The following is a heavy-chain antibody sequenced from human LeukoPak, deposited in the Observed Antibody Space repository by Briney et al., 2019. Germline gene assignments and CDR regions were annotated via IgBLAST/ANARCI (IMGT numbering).Heavy chain of an antibody. V-gene: IGHV4-34*01. CDR1: GGSFSGYY. CDR2: INHSGST. J-gene: IGHJ4*02. D-gene: IGHD6-13*01. CDR3: ATSSWFPGYFDY. Sequence: SETLSLTCAVYGGSFSGYYWSWIRQPPGKGLEWIGEINHSGSTNYNPSLKSRVTISVDTSKNQFSLKLSSVTAADTAAYYCATSSWFPGYFDYWGQGTLVTVSS.